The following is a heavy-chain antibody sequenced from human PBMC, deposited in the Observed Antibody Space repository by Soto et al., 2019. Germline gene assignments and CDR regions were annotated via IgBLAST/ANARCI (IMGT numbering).Heavy chain of an antibody. D-gene: IGHD6-19*01. CDR1: GGSFSGYY. J-gene: IGHJ5*02. CDR3: ARGLRIAVDGIWFDP. V-gene: IGHV4-34*01. Sequence: PSETLSLTCAVYGGSFSGYYWSWIRQPPGKGLEWIGEINRSGSTNYNPSLKSRVTISVDTSKNQFSLKLSSVTAADTAVYYCARGLRIAVDGIWFDPWGEGTLVTVSS. CDR2: INRSGST.